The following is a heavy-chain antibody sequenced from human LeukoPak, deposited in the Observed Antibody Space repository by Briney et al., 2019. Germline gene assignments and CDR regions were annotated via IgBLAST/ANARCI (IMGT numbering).Heavy chain of an antibody. CDR1: GGSISSYY. CDR3: ARGIAAAGTNY. J-gene: IGHJ4*02. V-gene: IGHV4-59*01. CDR2: IYYSGST. Sequence: SETLSLTCTVSGGSISSYYWSWIRQPPGKGLEWIGYIYYSGSTNYNPSLKSRVAISVDTSKNQFSLKLSSVTAADTAVYYCARGIAAAGTNYWGQGTLVTVSS. D-gene: IGHD6-13*01.